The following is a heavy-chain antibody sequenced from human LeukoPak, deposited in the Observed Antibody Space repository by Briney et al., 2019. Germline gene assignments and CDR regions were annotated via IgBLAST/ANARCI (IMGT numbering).Heavy chain of an antibody. V-gene: IGHV3-33*06. D-gene: IGHD1-14*01. CDR2: IWYDGSNK. CDR1: GFTFSSYG. Sequence: PGRSLRLSCAASGFTFSSYGMHWVRQAPGKGLEWVAVIWYDGSNKYYADSVKGRFTISRDNSKNTLYLQMNSLRAEDTAVYYCAKRYRYYFDYWGQGTLVTVSS. J-gene: IGHJ4*02. CDR3: AKRYRYYFDY.